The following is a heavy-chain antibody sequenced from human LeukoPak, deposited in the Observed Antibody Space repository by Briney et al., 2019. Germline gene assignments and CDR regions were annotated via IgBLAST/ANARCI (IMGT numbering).Heavy chain of an antibody. CDR2: ISSSSSYI. CDR3: ARAPYGDWGNYYFDY. D-gene: IGHD4-17*01. Sequence: GGSLRLSCAASGFTFSSYSMNWVRKAPGKGLEWVSSISSSSSYIYYADSVKGRFTISRDNAKNSLYLQMNSLRAEDTAVYYCARAPYGDWGNYYFDYWGQGTLVTVSS. J-gene: IGHJ4*02. V-gene: IGHV3-21*01. CDR1: GFTFSSYS.